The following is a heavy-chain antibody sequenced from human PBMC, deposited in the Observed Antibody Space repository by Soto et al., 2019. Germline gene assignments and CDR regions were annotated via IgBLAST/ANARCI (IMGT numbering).Heavy chain of an antibody. D-gene: IGHD3-22*01. CDR2: ITSSGSYI. CDR1: GFTFSLYS. V-gene: IGHV3-21*01. J-gene: IGHJ4*02. CDR3: VRARSTDSRPDY. Sequence: GGSLRLSCAASGFTFSLYSMIWVRPAPGKGLEWVASITSSGSYIYYEDSLKGRFTISRDNAKNSLFLQLDSLRAEDTAVYFCVRARSTDSRPDYWGQGTLVTVSS.